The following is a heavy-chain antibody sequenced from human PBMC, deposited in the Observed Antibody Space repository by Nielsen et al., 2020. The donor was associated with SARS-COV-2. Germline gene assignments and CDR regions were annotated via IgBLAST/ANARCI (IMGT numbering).Heavy chain of an antibody. V-gene: IGHV3-33*01. CDR1: GFTFSSYG. J-gene: IGHJ4*02. Sequence: GESLKISCAASGFTFSSYGMHWVRQAPGKGLEWVAVIWYDGSNKYYADSVKGRFTISRDNSKNTLYLQMNSLRAEDTAVYYCARDLLYGQDYLDYWGQGTLVTVSS. CDR3: ARDLLYGQDYLDY. CDR2: IWYDGSNK. D-gene: IGHD2/OR15-2a*01.